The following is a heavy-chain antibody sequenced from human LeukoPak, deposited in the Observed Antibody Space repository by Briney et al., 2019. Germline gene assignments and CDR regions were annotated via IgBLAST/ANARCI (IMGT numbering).Heavy chain of an antibody. CDR3: AKVTYGSGTYGAFDS. J-gene: IGHJ4*02. Sequence: GGSLRLSCAASGFTFDDYGMSWVRQAPGKGLEWVSGINWNGGSTGYADSVKGRFTISRDNSKNTLYLQMNSLRAEDTAIYYCAKVTYGSGTYGAFDSWGQGTLVTVSS. D-gene: IGHD3-10*01. CDR1: GFTFDDYG. V-gene: IGHV3-20*04. CDR2: INWNGGST.